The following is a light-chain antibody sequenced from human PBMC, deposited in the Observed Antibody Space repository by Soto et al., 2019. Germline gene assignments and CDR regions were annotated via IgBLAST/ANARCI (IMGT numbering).Light chain of an antibody. CDR3: QQRSSWPFT. CDR1: QSLSSSY. V-gene: IGKV3D-20*02. CDR2: ATS. J-gene: IGKJ3*01. Sequence: EIVLTQSPGTLSLSPGERATLSCRSSQSLSSSYLAWYQQKPGHPPRLLIYATSNRATGIPARFSGSGSGTDFTLTISSLEPEDFAVYYCQQRSSWPFTFGPGTKVDIK.